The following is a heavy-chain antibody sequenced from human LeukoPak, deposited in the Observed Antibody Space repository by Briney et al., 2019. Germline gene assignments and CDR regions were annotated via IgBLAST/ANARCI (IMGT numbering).Heavy chain of an antibody. CDR3: ARTTPYYDSSGWVFDY. J-gene: IGHJ4*02. CDR1: GGSISSYY. D-gene: IGHD3-22*01. CDR2: IYYSRST. Sequence: SETLSLTCTVSGGSISSYYWSWIRQPPGKGLEWIGYIYYSRSTNYNPSPKSRVTISVDTSKNQFSLKLSSVTAADTAVYYCARTTPYYDSSGWVFDYWGQGTLVTVSS. V-gene: IGHV4-59*08.